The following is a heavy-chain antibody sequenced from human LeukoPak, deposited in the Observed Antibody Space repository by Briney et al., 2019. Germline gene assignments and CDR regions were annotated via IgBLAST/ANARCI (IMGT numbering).Heavy chain of an antibody. J-gene: IGHJ4*02. CDR2: ISSSSSYI. D-gene: IGHD4-23*01. V-gene: IGHV3-21*01. CDR3: AREHTVVTYFDY. Sequence: GGSLRLSCAASGFTFSSYSMNWVRQAPGKGLEWVSSISSSSSYIYYADSVKGRFTISRDNAKNSLYLQMNSLRAEDTAVYYCAREHTVVTYFDYWGQGTLVTVSS. CDR1: GFTFSSYS.